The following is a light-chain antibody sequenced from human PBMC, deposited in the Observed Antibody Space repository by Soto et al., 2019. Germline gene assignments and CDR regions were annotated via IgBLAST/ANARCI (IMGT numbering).Light chain of an antibody. CDR1: QSVTSSN. CDR3: QQYGRSVT. J-gene: IGKJ4*01. V-gene: IGKV3-20*01. CDR2: GAS. Sequence: IVLTQSPGTLSLSPGETAILSCRASQSVTSSNLAWYQQRPGQAPRLLIYGASNRATGIAERFSGSGSGADFRLTISRLEPEDFAVFYCQQYGRSVTFGGGTKVEIK.